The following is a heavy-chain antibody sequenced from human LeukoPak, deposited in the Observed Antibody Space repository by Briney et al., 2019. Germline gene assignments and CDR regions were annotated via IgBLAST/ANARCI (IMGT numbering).Heavy chain of an antibody. CDR1: GGSITSGHYY. CDR2: VYYSGST. CDR3: ARRTMNNFDY. D-gene: IGHD1-1*01. J-gene: IGHJ4*02. Sequence: SETLSLTCTVSGGSITSGHYYWGWLRQPPGKGLEWIGSVYYSGSTYYIPSLKSRVTISRDTSKNQFSLKVNSVTAADTAVYYCARRTMNNFDYWGQGSLVTVSS. V-gene: IGHV4-39*01.